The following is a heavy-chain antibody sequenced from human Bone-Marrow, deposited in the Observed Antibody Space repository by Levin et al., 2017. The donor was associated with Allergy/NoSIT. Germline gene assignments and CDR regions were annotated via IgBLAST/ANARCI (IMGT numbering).Heavy chain of an antibody. J-gene: IGHJ6*02. CDR3: AGMKVVVAATTVGYYGMDV. Sequence: GGSLRLSCKASGYTFTSYDINWVRQATGQGLEWMGWMNPNSGNTGYAQKFQGRVTMTRNTSISTAYMELSSLRSEDTAVYYCAGMKVVVAATTVGYYGMDVWGQGTTVTVSS. D-gene: IGHD2-15*01. CDR2: MNPNSGNT. CDR1: GYTFTSYD. V-gene: IGHV1-8*01.